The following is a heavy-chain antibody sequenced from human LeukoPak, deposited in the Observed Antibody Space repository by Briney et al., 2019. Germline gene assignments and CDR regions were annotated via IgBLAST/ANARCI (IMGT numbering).Heavy chain of an antibody. CDR2: ISGSGGST. D-gene: IGHD6-19*01. CDR1: GFTSSSYA. CDR3: ATRGSQWLDNYFDY. J-gene: IGHJ4*02. Sequence: GGSLRLSCAASGFTSSSYAMSWVRQAPGKGLEWVSAISGSGGSTYYADSVKGRFTISRDNSKNTLYLQMNSLRAEDTAVYYCATRGSQWLDNYFDYWGQGTLVTVSS. V-gene: IGHV3-23*01.